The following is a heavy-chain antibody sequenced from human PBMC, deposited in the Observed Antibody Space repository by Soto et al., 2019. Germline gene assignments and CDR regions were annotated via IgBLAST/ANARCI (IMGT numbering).Heavy chain of an antibody. CDR1: GLTFSSYA. V-gene: IGHV3-23*01. D-gene: IGHD3-3*01. CDR3: AKDVDRALDPGFDP. Sequence: EVQLLDSGGGLVQPGGSLRLSCAASGLTFSSYAMNWVRQAPGKGLEWVSGITGSGGRTYYADSVKGRFTISRDNSKNTLYLQMNSLRAEDTAVYYCAKDVDRALDPGFDPWGQGTLVTVSS. J-gene: IGHJ5*02. CDR2: ITGSGGRT.